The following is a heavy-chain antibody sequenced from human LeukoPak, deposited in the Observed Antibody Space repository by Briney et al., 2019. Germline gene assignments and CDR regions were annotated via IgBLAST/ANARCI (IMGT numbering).Heavy chain of an antibody. J-gene: IGHJ6*03. CDR2: INWNGGST. CDR1: GFSFDDYG. CDR3: ARGGISIFGVVIYMDV. V-gene: IGHV3-20*04. D-gene: IGHD3-3*01. Sequence: GGSLRLSCAASGFSFDDYGMSWVRQAPGKGLEWVSGINWNGGSTGYADSVKGRFTISRDNAKNSLFLQMNSLRVEDTALYYCARGGISIFGVVIYMDVWGKGTTVTVSS.